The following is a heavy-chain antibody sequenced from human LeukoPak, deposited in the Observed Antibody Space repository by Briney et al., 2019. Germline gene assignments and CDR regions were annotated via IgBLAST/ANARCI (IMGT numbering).Heavy chain of an antibody. CDR3: ARALYHDFWSGYYGYDY. V-gene: IGHV3-21*03. CDR1: GFTLSSYS. CDR2: ISSSSNYI. J-gene: IGHJ4*02. Sequence: GGSLRLSCAASGFTLSSYSMNWVRQAPGKGLEWVSSISSSSNYIYYADSVEGRFTISRDNAKNSLYLQMNSLRAEDTAVYYCARALYHDFWSGYYGYDYWGQGALVTVSS. D-gene: IGHD3-3*01.